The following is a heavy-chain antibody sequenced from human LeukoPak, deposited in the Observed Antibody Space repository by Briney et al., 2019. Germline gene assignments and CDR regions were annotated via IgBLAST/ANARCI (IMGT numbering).Heavy chain of an antibody. V-gene: IGHV4-59*01. CDR2: IYYSGST. J-gene: IGHJ4*02. CDR3: ARVESYLFDY. D-gene: IGHD1-26*01. CDR1: GGSISSYY. Sequence: SETLSLTCIVSGGSISSYYWSWIRQPPGKGLEWIGYIYYSGSTNYNPSLKSRVTISVDTSKNQFSLKLSSVTAADTAVYYCARVESYLFDYWGQGTLVTVSS.